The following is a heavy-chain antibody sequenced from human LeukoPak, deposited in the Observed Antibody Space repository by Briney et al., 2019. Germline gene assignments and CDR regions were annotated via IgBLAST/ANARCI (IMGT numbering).Heavy chain of an antibody. D-gene: IGHD1-26*01. CDR1: GFTFSNYW. Sequence: GGSLRLFCAASGFTFSNYWMSWVRQAPGKGLEWVANIKQDGSEMYHVDSVRGRFTISRDNTKNSLYLQMDSLRAEDTAVYYCARSVGWRSYFDYWGQGTLVTVSS. J-gene: IGHJ4*02. CDR3: ARSVGWRSYFDY. V-gene: IGHV3-7*01. CDR2: IKQDGSEM.